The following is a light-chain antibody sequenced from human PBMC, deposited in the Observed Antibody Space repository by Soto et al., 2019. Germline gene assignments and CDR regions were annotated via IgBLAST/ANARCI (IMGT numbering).Light chain of an antibody. J-gene: IGKJ1*01. CDR3: HQYENWPQT. Sequence: EIVMTQSPATLSVSPGERATLSCRASQSISSNLAWYQQKLGQAPRLLIYRASTRATGIPARFSGSGSGTEFTLTISSLQSEDFALYYCHQYENWPQTFGQGTK. CDR1: QSISSN. CDR2: RAS. V-gene: IGKV3-15*01.